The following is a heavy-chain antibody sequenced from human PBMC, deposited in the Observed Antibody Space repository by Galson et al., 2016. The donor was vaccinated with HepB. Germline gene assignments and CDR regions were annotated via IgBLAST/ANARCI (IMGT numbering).Heavy chain of an antibody. D-gene: IGHD3-10*01. Sequence: SLRLSCAASEFTFRSYAMAWVRQAPGKGLEWVSSISGSGGDTYYADSVKGRFTISRDNSKNTLFLQMNSLRAEDTAMYFCAKALYYPASGSHYNLFYWGRGTLVTVSS. CDR2: ISGSGGDT. CDR3: AKALYYPASGSHYNLFY. V-gene: IGHV3-23*01. CDR1: EFTFRSYA. J-gene: IGHJ4*02.